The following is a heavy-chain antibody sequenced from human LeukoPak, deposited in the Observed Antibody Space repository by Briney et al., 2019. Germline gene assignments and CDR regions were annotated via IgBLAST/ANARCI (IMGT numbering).Heavy chain of an antibody. J-gene: IGHJ3*02. D-gene: IGHD2-21*01. CDR1: GFTFSSYT. CDR3: AKDQVISGSEASDI. CDR2: ISGSGVGT. V-gene: IGHV3-23*01. Sequence: PGGSLRLSCAASGFTFSSYTMNWVRQAPGKGLEWVSAISGSGVGTYYADSVKGRFTTSRDNSWNTLYLQMSSLRAEDTAVYYCAKDQVISGSEASDIWGQGTMVTVSS.